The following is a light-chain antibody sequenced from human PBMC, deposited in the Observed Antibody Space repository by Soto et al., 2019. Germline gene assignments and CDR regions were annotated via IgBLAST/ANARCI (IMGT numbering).Light chain of an antibody. J-gene: IGLJ3*02. Sequence: QSVLTQPPSASGSPGQSVTISCTGTSSDVGAYNYVSWYQQYPGKAPKLMIYEVSKRPSGVPDRFSGSKSGKTASLTVSGLLPEDEADYYCTSYAGGDIWVFGGGTQLTVL. CDR1: SSDVGAYNY. V-gene: IGLV2-8*01. CDR2: EVS. CDR3: TSYAGGDIWV.